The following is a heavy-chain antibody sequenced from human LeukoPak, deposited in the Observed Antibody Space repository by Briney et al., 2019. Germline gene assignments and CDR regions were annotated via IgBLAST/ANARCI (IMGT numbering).Heavy chain of an antibody. CDR2: ISSSSSYI. J-gene: IGHJ4*02. V-gene: IGHV3-21*01. D-gene: IGHD4-17*01. Sequence: PGGSLRLSCAASGFTFSSYSMNWVRQAPGKGLEWVSSISSSSSYIYYADSVKGRFTISRDNAKNSLYLQMNSLRAEDTAVYYCAGEGNSVTSTPYWGQGTLVTVSS. CDR1: GFTFSSYS. CDR3: AGEGNSVTSTPY.